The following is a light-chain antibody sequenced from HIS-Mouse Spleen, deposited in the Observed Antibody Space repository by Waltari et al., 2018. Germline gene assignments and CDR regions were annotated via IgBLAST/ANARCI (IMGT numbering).Light chain of an antibody. CDR1: SGSIPSNY. J-gene: IGLJ3*02. Sequence: NFMLTQPHSVSESPGKTVTISCTGSSGSIPSNYVQVYQQRPGSAPTTVIYEDNQRPSGVPDRFSGSIDSSSNSASLTISGLKTEDEADYYCQSYDSSNWVFGGGTKLTVL. CDR3: QSYDSSNWV. V-gene: IGLV6-57*02. CDR2: EDN.